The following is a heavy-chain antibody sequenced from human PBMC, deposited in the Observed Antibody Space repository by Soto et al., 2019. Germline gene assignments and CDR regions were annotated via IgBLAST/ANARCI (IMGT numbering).Heavy chain of an antibody. CDR1: GFTFSSYA. CDR3: ARDYYNDYGDYVGLFDP. V-gene: IGHV3-30-3*01. CDR2: ISYDGSNK. J-gene: IGHJ5*02. Sequence: QVQLVESGGGVVQPGRSLRLSCAASGFTFSSYAMHWVRQAPGKGLEWVAVISYDGSNKYYADSVKGRFSISRDNSKNTLYLQMNSLRAEDTAVYYCARDYYNDYGDYVGLFDPWGQGTLVTVSS. D-gene: IGHD4-17*01.